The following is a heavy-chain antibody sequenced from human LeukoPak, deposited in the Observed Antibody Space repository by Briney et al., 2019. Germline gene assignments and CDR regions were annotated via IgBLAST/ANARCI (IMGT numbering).Heavy chain of an antibody. CDR1: GGSISSGDYY. Sequence: SETVSLTCTVSGGSISSGDYYWRWIRQPPGKGLEWIGYIYYSGSTYYNPSLKSRVTISVDTSKNQFSLKLSSVTAADRAVYYCAVEKPKGCSSTSCDTEFDYWGQGTLVTVSS. CDR3: AVEKPKGCSSTSCDTEFDY. CDR2: IYYSGST. V-gene: IGHV4-30-4*08. J-gene: IGHJ4*02. D-gene: IGHD2-2*01.